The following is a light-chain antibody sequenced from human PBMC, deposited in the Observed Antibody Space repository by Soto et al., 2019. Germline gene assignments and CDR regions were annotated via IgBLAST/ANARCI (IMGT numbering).Light chain of an antibody. CDR3: QSADSSGTYP. Sequence: SYELTQPPSVSVSPGQTARITCSGAALPKQYTYWYQQKPGRAPVLVIYKDTERPSGIPERFSGSTSGTRVTLTISGVQAEDEADYYCQSADSSGTYPFGGGTKLTVL. J-gene: IGLJ3*02. CDR1: ALPKQY. CDR2: KDT. V-gene: IGLV3-25*03.